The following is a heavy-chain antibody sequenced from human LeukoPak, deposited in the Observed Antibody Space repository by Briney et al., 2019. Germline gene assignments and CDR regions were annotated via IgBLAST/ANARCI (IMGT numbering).Heavy chain of an antibody. Sequence: SGGSLRLSCAASGFSFSSYSMNWVRQAPGKGLEWVSSISSSSIYIFYSNSVKGRFTISRDNAKNSLYLQVNSLRADDTAVYYCVKVRSGAAAVGGDRGRGTLVTVSS. J-gene: IGHJ4*02. CDR3: VKVRSGAAAVGGD. V-gene: IGHV3-21*01. CDR1: GFSFSSYS. D-gene: IGHD6-13*01. CDR2: ISSSSIYI.